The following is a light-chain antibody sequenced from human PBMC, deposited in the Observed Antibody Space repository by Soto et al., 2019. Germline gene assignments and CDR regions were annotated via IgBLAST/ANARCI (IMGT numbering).Light chain of an antibody. CDR3: HSYDSSPSASV. CDR1: SSNIGAGYN. V-gene: IGLV1-40*01. Sequence: QSALTQPPSVSGAPGRRVTISCTGSSSNIGAGYNVHWYQQLPGTAPKLLIYGNSNRPSGVPDRFSGSKSGTSASLAITGLQAEDEADYYCHSYDSSPSASVFGGGTKLTVL. CDR2: GNS. J-gene: IGLJ2*01.